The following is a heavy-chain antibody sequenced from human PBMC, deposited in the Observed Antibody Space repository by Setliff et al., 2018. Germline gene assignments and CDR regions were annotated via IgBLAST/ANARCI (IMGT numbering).Heavy chain of an antibody. CDR1: GFTFGDHF. Sequence: HPGGSLRLSCAASGFTFGDHFMDWVRQPPGKGLEWVGRIKNKVNTFSTQYAASVNGRFSISRDDSKSSLYLQMNSLKSEDTAVYYCARVGYCDGPTYYYMDVWGKGTTVTVSS. D-gene: IGHD2-21*01. CDR3: ARVGYCDGPTYYYMDV. V-gene: IGHV3-72*01. J-gene: IGHJ6*03. CDR2: IKNKVNTFST.